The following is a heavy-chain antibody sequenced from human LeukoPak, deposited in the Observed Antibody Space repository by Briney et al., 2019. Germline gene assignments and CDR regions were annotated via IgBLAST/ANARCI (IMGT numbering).Heavy chain of an antibody. D-gene: IGHD2-2*01. V-gene: IGHV3-21*01. J-gene: IGHJ4*02. CDR1: GFTFSSYS. CDR3: ARVFRGQHYYFDS. Sequence: PGGSLRLSCAASGFTFSSYSMNWVRQAPGKGLEWVSSISSSSSSMCYADSVKDRFTISRDNAKNSLYLQMNSLRAEDTAVYYCARVFRGQHYYFDSWGQGTLVTVSS. CDR2: ISSSSSSM.